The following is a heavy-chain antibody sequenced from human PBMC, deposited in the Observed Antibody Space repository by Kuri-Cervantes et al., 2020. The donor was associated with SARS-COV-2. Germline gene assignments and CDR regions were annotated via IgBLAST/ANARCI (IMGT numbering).Heavy chain of an antibody. J-gene: IGHJ4*02. CDR3: ARVSYNWNYYFDY. V-gene: IGHV1-2*02. CDR2: INPNSGGT. CDR1: GYTFTGYY. Sequence: ASVKVSCKASGYTFTGYYMHWVRQAPGQGLEWMGWINPNSGGTNYAQKFQGRVTMTRDTSISTAYMELSRLRSDDTAVYYCARVSYNWNYYFDYWGQETLVTVSS. D-gene: IGHD1-7*01.